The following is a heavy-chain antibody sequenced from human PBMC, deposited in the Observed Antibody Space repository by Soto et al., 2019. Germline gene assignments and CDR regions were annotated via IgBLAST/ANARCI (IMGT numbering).Heavy chain of an antibody. D-gene: IGHD3-22*01. J-gene: IGHJ3*02. CDR3: ARDGSAYYDSSGYWYDDFDI. Sequence: ASVKVSCKASGYTFTSYGISWVRQAPGQGLEWMGWISAYNGNTNYAQKLQGRVTMTTDTSTSTAYMELRSLRSDDTAVYYCARDGSAYYDSSGYWYDDFDIWGQGTMVTVS. CDR2: ISAYNGNT. CDR1: GYTFTSYG. V-gene: IGHV1-18*01.